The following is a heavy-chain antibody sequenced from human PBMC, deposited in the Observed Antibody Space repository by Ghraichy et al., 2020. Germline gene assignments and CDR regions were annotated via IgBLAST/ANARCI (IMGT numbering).Heavy chain of an antibody. D-gene: IGHD5-24*01. CDR3: ARDSSNLWHFDL. Sequence: SETLSLTCTVSGGSISSYYWSWIRQPPGKGLEWIGYIYYSGSTNYNPSLKSRVTISVDTSKNQFSLKLSSVTAADTAVYYCARDSSNLWHFDLWGRGTLVTVSS. J-gene: IGHJ2*01. CDR2: IYYSGST. CDR1: GGSISSYY. V-gene: IGHV4-59*01.